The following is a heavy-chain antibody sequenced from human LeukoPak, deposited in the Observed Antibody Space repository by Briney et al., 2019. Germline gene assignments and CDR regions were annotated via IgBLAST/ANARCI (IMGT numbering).Heavy chain of an antibody. CDR3: ARVGSSLTHYFDY. V-gene: IGHV3-21*01. D-gene: IGHD6-13*01. CDR2: ITSPSSNI. J-gene: IGHJ4*02. CDR1: GFTFTSYT. Sequence: GGSLRLSCAASGFTFTSYTINWVRQAPGKGLEWVSSITSPSSNIHYADSVKGRFTISRDNAKNSLYLQMNSLRPEDTAVYYCARVGSSLTHYFDYWGQGTLDTVSS.